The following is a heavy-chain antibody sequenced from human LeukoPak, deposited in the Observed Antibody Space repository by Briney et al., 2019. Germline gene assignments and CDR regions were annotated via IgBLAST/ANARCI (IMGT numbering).Heavy chain of an antibody. J-gene: IGHJ4*02. D-gene: IGHD2-21*02. Sequence: GRSLRLSCTASGFTFGDYAMSWVRQAPGKGLEWVGFIRSKAYGGTTEYAASVKGRFTISRDDSKSIAYLQMSSLKTEDTAVYYCTRSPILVVVTAIYDYWGQGTLVTVSS. V-gene: IGHV3-49*04. CDR3: TRSPILVVVTAIYDY. CDR2: IRSKAYGGTT. CDR1: GFTFGDYA.